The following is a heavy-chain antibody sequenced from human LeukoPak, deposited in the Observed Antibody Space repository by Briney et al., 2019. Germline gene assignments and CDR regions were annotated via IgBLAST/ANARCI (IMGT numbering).Heavy chain of an antibody. CDR1: GGSFSTNAYY. CDR2: IHHTGTT. Sequence: SETLSLTCTVSGGSFSTNAYYWGWIRQPPGKGLEWITEIHHTGTTYYTPSLKSRVTISVDTSNNHFSLKLNSVTAADTAVYYCARVTYNGYQHFDYWGQGILVTVSS. CDR3: ARVTYNGYQHFDY. V-gene: IGHV4-39*07. D-gene: IGHD3-10*01. J-gene: IGHJ4*02.